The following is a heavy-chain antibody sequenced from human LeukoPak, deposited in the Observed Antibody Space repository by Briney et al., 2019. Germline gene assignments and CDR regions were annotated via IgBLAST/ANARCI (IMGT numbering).Heavy chain of an antibody. CDR2: IYYSGST. V-gene: IGHV4-39*01. CDR3: ARQGCISMTVVLIEDAFDI. CDR1: GGSISSSSYY. J-gene: IGHJ3*02. Sequence: SETLSLTCTVSGGSISSSSYYWGWIRQPPGKGLEWIGSIYYSGSTYYNPSLKSRVTISVDTSKNQFSLKLSSVTAADTAVYYCARQGCISMTVVLIEDAFDIWGQGTMVTVSS. D-gene: IGHD3-22*01.